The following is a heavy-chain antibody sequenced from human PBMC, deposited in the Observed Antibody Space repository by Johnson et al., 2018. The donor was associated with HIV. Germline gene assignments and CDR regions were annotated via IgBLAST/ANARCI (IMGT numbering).Heavy chain of an antibody. CDR2: ISGSAGST. CDR3: AKDILRIAAAGIYGASDI. Sequence: VQLVESGGGVVQPGGSLRLSCAASGFSFSSYGMYWVRQAPGKGLEWVSSISGSAGSTYYADSVKGRFTISRDNSKKTLHLLMNSLRAEDTAIYHCAKDILRIAAAGIYGASDIWGQGTMVTVSS. V-gene: IGHV3-23*04. D-gene: IGHD6-13*01. J-gene: IGHJ3*02. CDR1: GFSFSSYG.